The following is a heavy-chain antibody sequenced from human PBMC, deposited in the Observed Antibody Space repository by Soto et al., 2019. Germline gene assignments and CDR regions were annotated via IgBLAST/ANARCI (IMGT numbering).Heavy chain of an antibody. CDR1: GFTFNTFG. J-gene: IGHJ1*01. CDR3: ARWGKLDGESSPPGEL. D-gene: IGHD3-10*01. V-gene: IGHV3-30*03. Sequence: QEELVESGGGVVQPGRSLRLSCAASGFTFNTFGMHWVRQPPGRGLEWVAVISYDGANDIYADSVKGRFSVSRDTSKKEAYLQMNNPRAEDTAMFYCARWGKLDGESSPPGELWGQGTRVIVSS. CDR2: ISYDGAND.